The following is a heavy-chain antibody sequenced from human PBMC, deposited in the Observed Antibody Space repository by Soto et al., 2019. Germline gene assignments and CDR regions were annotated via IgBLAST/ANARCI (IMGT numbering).Heavy chain of an antibody. CDR2: INPSGGST. V-gene: IGHV1-46*03. Sequence: QVQLVQSGAEVKKPGASVKVSCKASGYTFATYYMHWVRQAPGQGLEWMGIINPSGGSTTYAQKFQGRVTMTRDTSTSTVYMELSSLRSEDTAVYYCASSAEWFGEPIPDYWGQGTLVTVSS. CDR3: ASSAEWFGEPIPDY. J-gene: IGHJ4*02. D-gene: IGHD3-10*01. CDR1: GYTFATYY.